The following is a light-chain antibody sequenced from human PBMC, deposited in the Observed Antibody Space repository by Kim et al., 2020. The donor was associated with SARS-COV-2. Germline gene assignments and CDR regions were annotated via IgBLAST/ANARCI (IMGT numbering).Light chain of an antibody. CDR2: AAS. CDR1: PRIISY. V-gene: IGKV3-11*01. J-gene: IGKJ4*01. Sequence: SPREIATLSCRASPRIISYFALYPQKPGQAPRLLSYAASNTATDMPARFSVSGSGTDFTLTISSLEPEDFAVYYCQQRSNWPPLTFGGGTKVDIK. CDR3: QQRSNWPPLT.